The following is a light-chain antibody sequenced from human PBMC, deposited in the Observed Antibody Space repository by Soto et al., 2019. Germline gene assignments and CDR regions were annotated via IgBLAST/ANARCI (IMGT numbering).Light chain of an antibody. CDR2: DAS. J-gene: IGKJ5*01. V-gene: IGKV3D-20*01. Sequence: EILLTQSPATLSLSPGERATLSCGASQSVRSNYLAWYQQKPGLAPRLLIYDASIRATGIPDRFSGSGSGTDFTLTISRLEHEDFAVYYCQQYDISPITFGQGTRLEIK. CDR1: QSVRSNY. CDR3: QQYDISPIT.